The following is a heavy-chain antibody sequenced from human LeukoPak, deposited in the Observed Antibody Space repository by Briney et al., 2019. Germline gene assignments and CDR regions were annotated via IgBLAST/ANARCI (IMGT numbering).Heavy chain of an antibody. CDR2: ISSSSSYI. CDR3: ARGTQCSGGSCSYYYYGMDV. D-gene: IGHD2-15*01. J-gene: IGHJ6*02. Sequence: GGSLRLSCAASGFTFSSYSMNWVRQAPGKGLEWVSSISSSSSYIYYADSVKGRFTISRDNAKNSLYLQMNSLRAEDTAVYYCARGTQCSGGSCSYYYYGMDVWGQGTTVTVSS. CDR1: GFTFSSYS. V-gene: IGHV3-21*04.